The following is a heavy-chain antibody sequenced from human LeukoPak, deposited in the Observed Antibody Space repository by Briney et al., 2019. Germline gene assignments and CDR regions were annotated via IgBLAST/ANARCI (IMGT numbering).Heavy chain of an antibody. CDR2: IIPIFGTA. J-gene: IGHJ4*02. D-gene: IGHD4-17*01. CDR3: ARGDGPMTTVTGNDY. Sequence: GASVKVSCKASGGTFSSYAISWVRQAPGQGLEWMGGIIPIFGTANYAQKFQGRVTITTDESTSTAYMELSSLRSEDTAVYYCARGDGPMTTVTGNDYWGQGTLVTVSS. CDR1: GGTFSSYA. V-gene: IGHV1-69*05.